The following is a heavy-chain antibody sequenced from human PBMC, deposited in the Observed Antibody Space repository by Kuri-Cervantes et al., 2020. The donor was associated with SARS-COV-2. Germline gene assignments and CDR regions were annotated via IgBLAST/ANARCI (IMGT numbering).Heavy chain of an antibody. Sequence: ASVKVSCKASGYTFTSYAIHWVRQAPGQSLEWMGYINTVKDTTRYSQRFQGRVTITRDTSASTAYMELSSLRSEDTAVYYCARDHSSSYYDAFDIWGQGTMVTGSS. CDR3: ARDHSSSYYDAFDI. D-gene: IGHD6-13*01. CDR1: GYTFTSYA. V-gene: IGHV1-3*04. J-gene: IGHJ3*02. CDR2: INTVKDTT.